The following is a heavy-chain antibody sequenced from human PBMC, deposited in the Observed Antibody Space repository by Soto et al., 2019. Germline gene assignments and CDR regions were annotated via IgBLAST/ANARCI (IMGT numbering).Heavy chain of an antibody. V-gene: IGHV3-33*01. Sequence: GGSLRLSCAASGFTFSSYGMHWVRQAPGKGLEWVAVIWYDGSNKYYADSVKGRFTISRDNSKNTLYLQMNSLRAEDTAVYYCARDSRSRYQLWKRQPLDYWGQGTLVPVSP. J-gene: IGHJ4*02. CDR3: ARDSRSRYQLWKRQPLDY. CDR1: GFTFSSYG. CDR2: IWYDGSNK. D-gene: IGHD2-2*01.